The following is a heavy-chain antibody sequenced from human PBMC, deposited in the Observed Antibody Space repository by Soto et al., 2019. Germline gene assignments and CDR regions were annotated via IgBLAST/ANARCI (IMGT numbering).Heavy chain of an antibody. Sequence: EMQLVESGGGLVQPGGSLRLSCAASGFTFSSYWMHWVRQSPGKGPVWVSRISNDGSHTAYADSVTGRFTISRDDAKSTLYLPMNSLRADDTAVYFCTRGPLDKNGHCRGGYCNSLWGQGTLVTVSS. J-gene: IGHJ4*02. CDR3: TRGPLDKNGHCRGGYCNSL. CDR1: GFTFSSYW. V-gene: IGHV3-74*03. CDR2: ISNDGSHT. D-gene: IGHD2-15*01.